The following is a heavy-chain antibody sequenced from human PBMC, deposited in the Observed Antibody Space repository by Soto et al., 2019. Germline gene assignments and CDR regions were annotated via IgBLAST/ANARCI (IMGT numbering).Heavy chain of an antibody. Sequence: QVQLVESGGGVVQPGRSLRLSCAASGFTFSSYGMHWVRQAPGKGLEWVADIWYDGSNKYYADSVKGRFTISRDNSKNTLYLQMNSLRAEDTAVYYCARGYRYDSSDLDAFDIWGQGTMVTVSS. J-gene: IGHJ3*02. CDR3: ARGYRYDSSDLDAFDI. CDR1: GFTFSSYG. V-gene: IGHV3-33*01. D-gene: IGHD3-22*01. CDR2: IWYDGSNK.